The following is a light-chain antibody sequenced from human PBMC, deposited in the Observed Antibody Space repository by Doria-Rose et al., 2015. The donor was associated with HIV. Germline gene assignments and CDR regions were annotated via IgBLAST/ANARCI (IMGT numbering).Light chain of an antibody. Sequence: DIQVTPSPSSLSASVGDRVTISCQASQDINNCLNWYQQKPGKAPKLLIYDASILETRVPSRFSGSGSVTDFNFTVSSLQPEDIATYYCQQYENLPLTFGGGTKIEI. V-gene: IGKV1-33*01. CDR3: QQYENLPLT. J-gene: IGKJ4*01. CDR1: QDINNC. CDR2: DAS.